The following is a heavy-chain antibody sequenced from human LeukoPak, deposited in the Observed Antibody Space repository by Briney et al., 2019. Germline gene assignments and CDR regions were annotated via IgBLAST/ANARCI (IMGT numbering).Heavy chain of an antibody. CDR2: IYHSGST. CDR3: ARHGSGTHFDP. V-gene: IGHV4-38-2*01. CDR1: GYSISSGYY. Sequence: PSETLSLTCAVSGYSISSGYYWGWIRQPPGKGLEWIGSIYHSGSTYYNPSLKSRVTISVDTSKNQFSLKLSSVTAADTAVYYCARHGSGTHFDPWGQGTLVTVSS. J-gene: IGHJ5*02. D-gene: IGHD1-26*01.